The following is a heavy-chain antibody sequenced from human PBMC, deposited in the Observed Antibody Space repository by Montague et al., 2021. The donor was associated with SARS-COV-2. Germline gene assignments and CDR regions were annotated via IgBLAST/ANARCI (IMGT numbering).Heavy chain of an antibody. V-gene: IGHV4-39*01. CDR1: GDSIGSSSYY. CDR2: IYHDGNT. D-gene: IGHD3-22*01. J-gene: IGHJ3*02. Sequence: SETLSLTCTVSGDSIGSSSYYWGWIRQPPGKGLEWIGSIYHDGNTYYNPSLKTRVSLSIDERKNQFSLKFYSVTVADTAVYYCASPTYYYDSSGSDAFDIWGQGTMVTVSS. CDR3: ASPTYYYDSSGSDAFDI.